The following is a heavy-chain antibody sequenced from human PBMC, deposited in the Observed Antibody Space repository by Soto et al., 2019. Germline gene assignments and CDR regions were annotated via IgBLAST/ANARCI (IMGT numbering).Heavy chain of an antibody. Sequence: PGGSLRLSCAASGFTFSIYWMSWVRQAPGKGLEWVANIKQDGSEKYYADPVKGRFTISRDTAKNSLYLQMNSLRGEDTALYYCARLYSNSWHYYGLDCWGQGTTVTVAS. J-gene: IGHJ6*02. D-gene: IGHD6-13*01. CDR1: GFTFSIYW. CDR3: ARLYSNSWHYYGLDC. CDR2: IKQDGSEK. V-gene: IGHV3-7*05.